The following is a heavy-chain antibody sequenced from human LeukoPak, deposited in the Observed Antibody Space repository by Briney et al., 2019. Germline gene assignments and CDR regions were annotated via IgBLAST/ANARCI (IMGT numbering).Heavy chain of an antibody. V-gene: IGHV3-13*01. CDR3: ASSPSYSSSWYALDS. CDR1: GFTISSYD. D-gene: IGHD6-13*01. CDR2: IGTTGDT. J-gene: IGHJ4*02. Sequence: GGSLRLSCAASGFTISSYDMHWVRQAPGKGLEWVSAIGTTGDTYYSQSVRGRFTISRENAKTSLFLQMNSLRAGDAAVYFCASSPSYSSSWYALDSWGQGTLVTVSS.